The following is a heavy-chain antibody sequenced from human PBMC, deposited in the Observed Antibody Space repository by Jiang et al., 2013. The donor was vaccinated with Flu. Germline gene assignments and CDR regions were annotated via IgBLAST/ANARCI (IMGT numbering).Heavy chain of an antibody. CDR2: IYYIGST. D-gene: IGHD2-2*01. V-gene: IGHV4-39*01. J-gene: IGHJ6*02. CDR1: GGSISNSSYY. Sequence: KPSETLSLTCGVSGGSISNSSYYWGWIRQPPGKGLEWIGCIYYIGSTYYNPSLKSRVTISVDTSKNQFSLKLSSVTAADTAVYYCARQPLPAAHYFYYYGMDVWGQGTTVTVSS. CDR3: ARQPLPAAHYFYYYGMDV.